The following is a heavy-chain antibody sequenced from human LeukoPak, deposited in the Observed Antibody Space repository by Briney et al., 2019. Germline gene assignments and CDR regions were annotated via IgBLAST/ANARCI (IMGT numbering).Heavy chain of an antibody. V-gene: IGHV4-61*02. CDR2: MYTSGTT. Sequence: SETLSLTCTVSGGSISSGSFYWSWIRQPAGKGLEWIGRMYTSGTTNYNPSLRSRVTISVDTSKNQFSLKLSSVTAADTAVYYCARAWQSGYNFPYYFDYWGQGTLVTVSS. J-gene: IGHJ4*02. D-gene: IGHD5-24*01. CDR3: ARAWQSGYNFPYYFDY. CDR1: GGSISSGSFY.